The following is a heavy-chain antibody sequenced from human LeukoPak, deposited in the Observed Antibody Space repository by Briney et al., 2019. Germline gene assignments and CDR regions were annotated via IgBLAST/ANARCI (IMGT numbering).Heavy chain of an antibody. V-gene: IGHV4-61*02. D-gene: IGHD2-2*01. CDR2: IYTSGST. Sequence: SETLSLTCTVSGGSISSGSYYWSWIRQPAGKGLEWIGRIYTSGSTNYNPSLKSRVTISVGTSKNQFSLKLSSVTAADTAVYYCARGGDIVVVPAATFDYWGQGTLVTVSS. CDR1: GGSISSGSYY. CDR3: ARGGDIVVVPAATFDY. J-gene: IGHJ4*02.